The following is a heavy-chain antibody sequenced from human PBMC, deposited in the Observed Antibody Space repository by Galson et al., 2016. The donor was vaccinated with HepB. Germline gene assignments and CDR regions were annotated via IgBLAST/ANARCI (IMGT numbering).Heavy chain of an antibody. Sequence: SLRLSCAASGFTFSNYAMSWVRQAPGKGLEWVSVIGGSGDSTNYADSVKGRFTISRDNSKNSLSLQMNSLRAEDTAVYYCAKEGAGYCTNGVCSGYFDFWGQGTLVTVSS. V-gene: IGHV3-23*01. CDR1: GFTFSNYA. CDR2: IGGSGDST. D-gene: IGHD2-8*01. CDR3: AKEGAGYCTNGVCSGYFDF. J-gene: IGHJ4*02.